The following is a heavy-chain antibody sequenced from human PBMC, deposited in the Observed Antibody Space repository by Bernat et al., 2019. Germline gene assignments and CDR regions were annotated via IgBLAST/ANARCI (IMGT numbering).Heavy chain of an antibody. CDR2: ISYDGSNK. V-gene: IGHV3-30*18. D-gene: IGHD1-26*01. Sequence: QVQLVESGGGVVQPGRSLRLSCAASGFTFSSYGMHWVRQAPGKGLEWVAVISYDGSNKYYADSVKGRFTISRDNSKNTLYLQINSLRAEETAVYYCAKDGFGGSYYFPGYGGKGTLVTVSS. CDR1: GFTFSSYG. CDR3: AKDGFGGSYYFPGY. J-gene: IGHJ4*02.